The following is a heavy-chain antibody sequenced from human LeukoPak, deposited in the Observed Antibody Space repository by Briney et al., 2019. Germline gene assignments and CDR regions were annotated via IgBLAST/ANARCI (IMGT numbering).Heavy chain of an antibody. D-gene: IGHD3-9*01. J-gene: IGHJ4*02. CDR2: ILYSGRT. V-gene: IGHV4-31*03. CDR1: GGSISSGGYY. Sequence: SQTLSLTCTVSGGSISSGGYYWSWIRQHPGKGLECIGYILYSGRTYYNPSLRSRVIISGDTSKNQFSLKLSSVTAADTAVYYCARGPYYDILTGFYKPAGADYWGQGTLVTASS. CDR3: ARGPYYDILTGFYKPAGADY.